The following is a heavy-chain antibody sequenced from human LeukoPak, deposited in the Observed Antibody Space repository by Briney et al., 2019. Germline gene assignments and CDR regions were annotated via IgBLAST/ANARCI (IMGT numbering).Heavy chain of an antibody. CDR2: IYSGGST. CDR3: ARGPSHTCSEDI. Sequence: GGSLGLSCAASGFTVSSNYLSWVRQAPGKGLEWVSVIYSGGSTYYADSVKGRFTISRDNSKNTLYLQMNSLRAEDTAVYYCARGPSHTCSEDIWGQGTMVTVSS. V-gene: IGHV3-53*01. CDR1: GFTVSSNY. D-gene: IGHD3-16*01. J-gene: IGHJ3*02.